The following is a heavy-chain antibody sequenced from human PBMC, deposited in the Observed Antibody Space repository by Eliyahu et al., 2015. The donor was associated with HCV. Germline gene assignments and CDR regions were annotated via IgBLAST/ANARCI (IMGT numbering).Heavy chain of an antibody. CDR1: GFSLNNRLG. V-gene: IGHV2-26*01. CDR2: IFANDAK. Sequence: QVTLKDSGPVLVKPTETLTLTCTVSGFSLNNRLGVSWIRQPPGKALEWLAHIFANDAKSYSTSLRSRLTISKDTSRSQVVLTMTNVDPVDTATYYCARVSTELLLWNWWYYLDVWGKGTTVTVSS. D-gene: IGHD3-10*01. J-gene: IGHJ6*03. CDR3: ARVSTELLLWNWWYYLDV.